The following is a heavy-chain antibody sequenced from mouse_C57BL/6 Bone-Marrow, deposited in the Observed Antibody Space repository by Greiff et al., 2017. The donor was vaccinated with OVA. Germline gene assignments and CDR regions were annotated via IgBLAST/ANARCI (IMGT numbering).Heavy chain of an antibody. CDR1: GFTFSDYG. CDR2: ISSGSSTI. CDR3: ARFILSDGYHYAMDY. V-gene: IGHV5-17*01. D-gene: IGHD2-3*01. Sequence: EVKLVESGGGLVKPGGSLKLSCAASGFTFSDYGMHWVRQAPEKGLEWVAYISSGSSTIYYADTVKGRFTITRDNAKNTLFLQMNSLRSEDTAMYYCARFILSDGYHYAMDYWGQGTSVTVSS. J-gene: IGHJ4*01.